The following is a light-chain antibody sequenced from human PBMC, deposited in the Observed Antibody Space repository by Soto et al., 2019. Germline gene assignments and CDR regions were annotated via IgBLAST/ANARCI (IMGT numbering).Light chain of an antibody. J-gene: IGKJ1*01. V-gene: IGKV1-5*03. CDR3: QQYSNSWT. CDR1: QDIKKW. Sequence: DIQMTQSPPTLSASVGDRVTITCRASQDIKKWVAWYQQKPGKAPKLLISMASTLESGVPSRFSGSGSGTEFTLTIRSLQPDDFASYFCQQYSNSWTFGQGTKVEIK. CDR2: MAS.